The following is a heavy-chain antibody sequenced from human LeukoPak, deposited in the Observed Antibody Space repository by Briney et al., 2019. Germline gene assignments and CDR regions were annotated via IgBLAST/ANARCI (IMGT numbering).Heavy chain of an antibody. Sequence: PSETLSLTCTVSGGSISSGGYYWSWIRQPPGKGLEWIGYIYYSGSTNYNPSLKSRVTISVDTSKNQFSLKLSSVTAADTAVYYCARHRPIAAAGTALDAFDIWGQGTMVTVSS. CDR1: GGSISSGGYY. J-gene: IGHJ3*02. CDR2: IYYSGST. D-gene: IGHD6-13*01. CDR3: ARHRPIAAAGTALDAFDI. V-gene: IGHV4-61*08.